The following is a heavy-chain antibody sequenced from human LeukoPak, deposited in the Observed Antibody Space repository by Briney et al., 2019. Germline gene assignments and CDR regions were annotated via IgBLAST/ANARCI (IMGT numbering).Heavy chain of an antibody. CDR2: INSDGSST. D-gene: IGHD3-3*01. CDR1: RFTFRSYW. Sequence: GGSLRLSCAASRFTFRSYWMHWVRQAPGRGLGWVSRINSDGSSTSYADSVKGRFTISRDNAKNTLYLQMNSLRAEDTAVYYCARVGSYDFWSGIHYYYGMDVWGQGTTVTVSS. J-gene: IGHJ6*02. V-gene: IGHV3-74*01. CDR3: ARVGSYDFWSGIHYYYGMDV.